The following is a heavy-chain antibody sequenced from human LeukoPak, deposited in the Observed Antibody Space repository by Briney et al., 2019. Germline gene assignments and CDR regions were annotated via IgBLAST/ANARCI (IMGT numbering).Heavy chain of an antibody. V-gene: IGHV4-4*07. CDR2: IYTSGST. D-gene: IGHD3-22*01. J-gene: IGHJ4*02. CDR3: ARGTRDSSGYYYSWKHYFDY. Sequence: SETLSLTCTVSGGSVSSYYWSWIRQPAGKGLEWIGRIYTSGSTNYNPSLKSRVTMSVDTSKNQFSLKLSSVTAADTAVYYCARGTRDSSGYYYSWKHYFDYWGQGTLVTVSS. CDR1: GGSVSSYY.